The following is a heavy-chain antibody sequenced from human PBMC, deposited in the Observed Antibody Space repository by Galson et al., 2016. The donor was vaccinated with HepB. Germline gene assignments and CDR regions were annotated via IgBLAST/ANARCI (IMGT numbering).Heavy chain of an antibody. J-gene: IGHJ4*02. V-gene: IGHV3-48*04. CDR2: IGATNGAI. CDR1: GFTLTASA. Sequence: SLRLSCAVSGFTLTASAMNWVRQAPGKGLEWIAYIGATNGAIFYADSVKGRFTMSRDNAKKSLYLQMNSLRPEDTALYYCTKDSLIYSSSWYSFHYWGQGTLVTVSS. D-gene: IGHD6-13*01. CDR3: TKDSLIYSSSWYSFHY.